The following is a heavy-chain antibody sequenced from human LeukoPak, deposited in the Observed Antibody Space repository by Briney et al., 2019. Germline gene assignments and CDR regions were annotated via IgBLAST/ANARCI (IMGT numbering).Heavy chain of an antibody. CDR2: INPNSGGT. J-gene: IGHJ4*02. CDR3: ASHYYGSSGPRDY. V-gene: IGHV1-2*02. Sequence: GASVEVSCKASGYTFTGYYMHWVRQAPGQGLEWMGWINPNSGGTNYAQKFQGRVTMTRDTSISTAYMELSRLRSDDTAVYYCASHYYGSSGPRDYWGQGTLVTVSS. CDR1: GYTFTGYY. D-gene: IGHD3-22*01.